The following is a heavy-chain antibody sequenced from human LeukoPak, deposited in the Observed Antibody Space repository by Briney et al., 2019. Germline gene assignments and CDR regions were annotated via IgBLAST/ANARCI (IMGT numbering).Heavy chain of an antibody. Sequence: PGGSLRLSCAASGFTFSSYAMSWVRQAPGKGLEWVAAISGSGGSKYYADSVKGGHTISRHNHKNTLYLKMNSLRAKDTAVYYCAKGPTDFDYWGQGPLVTVSS. CDR1: GFTFSSYA. J-gene: IGHJ4*02. CDR3: AKGPTDFDY. CDR2: ISGSGGSK. V-gene: IGHV3-23*01.